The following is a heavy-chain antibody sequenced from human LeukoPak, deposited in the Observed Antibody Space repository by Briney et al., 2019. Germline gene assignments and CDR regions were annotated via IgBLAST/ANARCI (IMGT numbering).Heavy chain of an antibody. CDR2: ISHDGRTK. CDR3: ARPSPPGDGYNPPDH. J-gene: IGHJ4*02. CDR1: GFNFDNFA. D-gene: IGHD5-24*01. Sequence: GGSLRLTCVVSGFNFDNFAMHWVRQPLGKGLEWVAVISHDGRTKYYADSMKGRITISRDNSKNTLFLQMNNLRSEDTAVYFCARPSPPGDGYNPPDHWGQGTLVTVSS. V-gene: IGHV3-30*04.